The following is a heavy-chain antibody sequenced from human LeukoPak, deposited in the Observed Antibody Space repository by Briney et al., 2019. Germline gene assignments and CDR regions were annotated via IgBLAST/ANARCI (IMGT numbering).Heavy chain of an antibody. CDR3: ARATVDGWFGP. CDR1: GGSISSNSYF. CDR2: IYYSGNT. D-gene: IGHD6-19*01. V-gene: IGHV4-39*01. Sequence: PSETLSLTCSVSGGSISSNSYFWGWIRQPPGKGLEWIGSIYYSGNTYYNPSLKSRVTISVDTSKNQFSLHLNSVTPEDTAVYYCARATVDGWFGPWGQGTLVTVSS. J-gene: IGHJ5*02.